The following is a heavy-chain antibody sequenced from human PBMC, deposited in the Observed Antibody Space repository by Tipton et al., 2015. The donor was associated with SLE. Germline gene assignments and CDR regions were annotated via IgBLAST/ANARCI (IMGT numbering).Heavy chain of an antibody. J-gene: IGHJ4*02. CDR1: GGSISSSSYY. V-gene: IGHV4-39*01. Sequence: TLSLTCTVSGGSISSSSYYWGWIRQPPGKGLEWIGSIYYSGSTYYNPSLKSRVTISVDTSKNQFSLKLSSVTAADTAVYYCARGESGPQDYWGQGTLVTVSS. CDR3: ARGESGPQDY. D-gene: IGHD3-10*01. CDR2: IYYSGST.